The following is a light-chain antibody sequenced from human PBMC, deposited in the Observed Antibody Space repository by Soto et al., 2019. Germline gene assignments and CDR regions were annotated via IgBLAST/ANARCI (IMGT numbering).Light chain of an antibody. CDR3: AAWDDSLSGHVV. V-gene: IGLV2-8*01. J-gene: IGLJ2*01. Sequence: QSALTQPPSASGSPGQSVTISCTGTSSDVGGYDRVSWFQQHPGKAPKLLIYRDYQRPSGVPDRFSGSKSGTSASLAISGLRSEDEADYYCAAWDDSLSGHVVFGGGTKLTVL. CDR1: SSDVGGYDR. CDR2: RDY.